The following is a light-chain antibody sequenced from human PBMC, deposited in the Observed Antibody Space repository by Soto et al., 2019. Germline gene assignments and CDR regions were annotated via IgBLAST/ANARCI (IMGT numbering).Light chain of an antibody. V-gene: IGKV3-20*01. CDR3: QQYRASIT. CDR2: DAF. J-gene: IGKJ4*01. CDR1: QTVTSSY. Sequence: VLTQSPGSLSLSPGQRATVSCRASQTVTSSYLAWYQQRPGQAPQLLIYDAFKRATGIPDRFSGSESGRDYTLTISRLDPEDSGVYYWQQYRASITFGGGTKVAIK.